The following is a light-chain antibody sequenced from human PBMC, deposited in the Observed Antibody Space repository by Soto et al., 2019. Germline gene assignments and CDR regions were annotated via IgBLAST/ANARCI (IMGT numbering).Light chain of an antibody. CDR1: QGISSY. Sequence: AIRMTQSPSSLSASTGDRVTITCRASQGISSYLAWYQQKPGKAPKRLIYAASNLQSGVPSRLSGSGSGTYFTLTISCLESQDFATYYCQQYYSYPRTFGPGTKVEIK. CDR3: QQYYSYPRT. V-gene: IGKV1-8*01. CDR2: AAS. J-gene: IGKJ1*01.